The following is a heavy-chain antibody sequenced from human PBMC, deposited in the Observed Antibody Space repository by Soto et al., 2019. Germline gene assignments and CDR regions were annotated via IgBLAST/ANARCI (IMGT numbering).Heavy chain of an antibody. CDR1: GFTVSTNY. Sequence: VGSLRFSCAASGFTVSTNYMTWVRQAPGKGLEWVSVIYSGGSTYYADSVEGRFTISRDNSKNTVYLQMSSLRAEDTAVYYCARFMTTVTTLYYHYGMDVWGQGTTVTVSS. V-gene: IGHV3-53*01. D-gene: IGHD4-4*01. CDR3: ARFMTTVTTLYYHYGMDV. CDR2: IYSGGST. J-gene: IGHJ6*02.